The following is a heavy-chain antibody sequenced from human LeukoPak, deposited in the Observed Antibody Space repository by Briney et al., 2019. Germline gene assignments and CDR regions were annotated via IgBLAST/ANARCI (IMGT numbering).Heavy chain of an antibody. V-gene: IGHV1-69*05. J-gene: IGHJ4*02. CDR3: ARAYADYVPFDY. Sequence: ASVKVSCKASGGTFSSYAISWVRQAPGQGLEWMGGIIPIFGTANYAQKFQGRVTMTRDTSTRTVYMELSSLRSEDTAVYYCARAYADYVPFDYWGQGTLVTVSS. CDR1: GGTFSSYA. D-gene: IGHD4-17*01. CDR2: IIPIFGTA.